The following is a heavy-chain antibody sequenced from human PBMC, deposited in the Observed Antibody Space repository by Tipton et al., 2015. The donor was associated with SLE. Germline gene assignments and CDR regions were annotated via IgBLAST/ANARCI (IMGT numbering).Heavy chain of an antibody. CDR2: ISNSGST. J-gene: IGHJ4*02. CDR3: ARVSVPSLVFDH. Sequence: TLSLTCIVSGGSMSNDYWNWIRQSPGKGLEWVGDISNSGSTNYNPSLNSRVTVSVDTSRNQFSLKLSSVTAADTAVYYCARVSVPSLVFDHWGQGILVTVSS. V-gene: IGHV4-59*12. D-gene: IGHD2-2*01. CDR1: GGSMSNDY.